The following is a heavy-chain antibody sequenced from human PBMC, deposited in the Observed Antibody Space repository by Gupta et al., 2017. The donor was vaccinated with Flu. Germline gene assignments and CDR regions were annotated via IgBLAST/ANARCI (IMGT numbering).Heavy chain of an antibody. V-gene: IGHV1-69*06. D-gene: IGHD3-10*01. Sequence: QLQLVQSGAAVKKPGSSVKVSCKASGGTFTTYAFNWVRQAPGQGLEWMGGIIPIYGATNYAQNFQDRVIITADKSTSTAYMELTSLRSQDTAVYYCATDRGSMGNYFYFGLDAWGQGTPVTVSS. CDR2: IIPIYGAT. CDR1: GGTFTTYA. J-gene: IGHJ6*02. CDR3: ATDRGSMGNYFYFGLDA.